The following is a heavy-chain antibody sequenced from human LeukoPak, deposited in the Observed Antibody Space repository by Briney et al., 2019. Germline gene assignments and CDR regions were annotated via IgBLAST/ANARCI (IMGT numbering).Heavy chain of an antibody. CDR3: ARRRAPFDY. CDR1: GGSFSGYY. J-gene: IGHJ4*02. Sequence: SETLSLTCAVYGGSFSGYYWSWIRQPPGEGLEWIGEINHSGSTNYNPSLKSRVTISVDTSKNQFSLKLSSVTAADTAVYYCARRRAPFDYWGQGTLVTVSS. V-gene: IGHV4-34*01. CDR2: INHSGST.